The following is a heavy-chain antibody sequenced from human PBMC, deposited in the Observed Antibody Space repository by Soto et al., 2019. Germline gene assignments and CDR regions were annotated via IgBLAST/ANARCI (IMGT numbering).Heavy chain of an antibody. Sequence: TSVKVSCKASGGTFSSYAISWVRQAPGQGLEWMGRIIPILGIANYAQKFQGRVTITADKSTSTVYMELSSLRSEDTAVYYCARVSISGVQLWFDYWGQGTLVTVSS. CDR1: GGTFSSYA. CDR3: ARVSISGVQLWFDY. J-gene: IGHJ4*02. V-gene: IGHV1-69*04. CDR2: IIPILGIA. D-gene: IGHD5-18*01.